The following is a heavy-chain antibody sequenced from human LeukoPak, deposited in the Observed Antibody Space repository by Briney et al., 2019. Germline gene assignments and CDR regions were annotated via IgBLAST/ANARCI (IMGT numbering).Heavy chain of an antibody. CDR3: AKDAYGAGSGVTSFDY. Sequence: GGSLRLSCAASGFTFSGYSMSWARQAPGKGPEWVSTISGSGDATYYADSVKGRFTISRDNSKNTLYVQMNSLRAEDTAVYYCAKDAYGAGSGVTSFDYWGQGTLVTASS. CDR2: ISGSGDAT. D-gene: IGHD3-10*01. CDR1: GFTFSGYS. V-gene: IGHV3-23*01. J-gene: IGHJ4*02.